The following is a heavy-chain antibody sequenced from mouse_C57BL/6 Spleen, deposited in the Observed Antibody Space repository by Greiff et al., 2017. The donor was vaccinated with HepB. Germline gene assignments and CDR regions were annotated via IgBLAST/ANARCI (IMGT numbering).Heavy chain of an antibody. CDR1: GYTFTSYW. CDR3: TLITTVVAIDY. V-gene: IGHV1-5*01. J-gene: IGHJ2*01. D-gene: IGHD1-1*01. Sequence: EVQLQQSGTVLVRPGASVKMSCKTSGYTFTSYWMHWVKQRPGQGLEWIGAIYPGNSDTSYNQKFKGKAKLTAVTSASTAYMELSSLTNEDSAVYYCTLITTVVAIDYWGQGTTLTVSS. CDR2: IYPGNSDT.